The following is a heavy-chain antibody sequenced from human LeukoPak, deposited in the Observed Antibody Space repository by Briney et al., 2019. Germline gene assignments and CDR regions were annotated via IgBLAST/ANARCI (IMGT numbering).Heavy chain of an antibody. CDR2: IYRTGST. D-gene: IGHD3-10*01. CDR1: AYSINSGYY. CDR3: ARGGYYGSGNDFRFDP. Sequence: SETLSLTCTVSAYSINSGYYWVWIRQPPGKGLEWIGSIYRTGSTNYNPFLKSRVTISLDTSKNQFSLKVSSVTAADTAVYYCARGGYYGSGNDFRFDPWGQGTLVTVSS. V-gene: IGHV4-38-2*02. J-gene: IGHJ5*02.